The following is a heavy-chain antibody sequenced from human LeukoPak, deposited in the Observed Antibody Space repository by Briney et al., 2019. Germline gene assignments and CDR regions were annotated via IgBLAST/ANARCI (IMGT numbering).Heavy chain of an antibody. CDR2: IYPSDSDT. V-gene: IGHV5-51*01. D-gene: IGHD4-11*01. Sequence: GESLKISCKGSGYSFPTYWIAWVRQMPGKGLEWMGIIYPSDSDTRFSPSFQGQVTISADKSISTAFLQWSSLKTSDTAIHYCARGGHDYSNSRFDYWGQGTLVTVSS. CDR1: GYSFPTYW. J-gene: IGHJ4*02. CDR3: ARGGHDYSNSRFDY.